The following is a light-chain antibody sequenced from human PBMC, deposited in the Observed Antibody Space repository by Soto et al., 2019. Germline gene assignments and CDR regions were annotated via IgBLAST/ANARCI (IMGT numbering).Light chain of an antibody. V-gene: IGKV3-15*01. J-gene: IGKJ2*01. CDR1: QSVSSN. CDR3: QQYNKWPPYP. CDR2: GAS. Sequence: EIVMTQSPATLSVSPGERATLSCRASQSVSSNLAWYQHKPGLAPRLLMYGASTRATGIPARFSGSGSGTAFTLTISSLQSEDFAVYYCQQYNKWPPYPSGQGTKLEIK.